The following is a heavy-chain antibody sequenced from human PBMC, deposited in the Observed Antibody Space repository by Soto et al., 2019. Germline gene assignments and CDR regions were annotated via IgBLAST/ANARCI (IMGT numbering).Heavy chain of an antibody. D-gene: IGHD3-10*01. V-gene: IGHV4-39*01. CDR2: VFYSGST. Sequence: QLHLQESGPGLVKPSETLSLTCTVSGDSINSGSFYWDWIRQPPGKGLEWIGSVFYSGSTYSNPSLKSRVSMSVDTSKNQFSLELNSVTAADTAVYYCARRKWFGESHYYGMDVWGRGTTVTVPS. CDR1: GDSINSGSFY. J-gene: IGHJ6*02. CDR3: ARRKWFGESHYYGMDV.